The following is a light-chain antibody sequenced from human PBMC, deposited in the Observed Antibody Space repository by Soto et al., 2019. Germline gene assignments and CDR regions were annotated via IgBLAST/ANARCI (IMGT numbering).Light chain of an antibody. CDR2: DVS. CDR3: SSYTSISLYV. Sequence: QSALTQPASVSGSPGQSITISCTGTSSDVGGFNYVSWYQQHPGKAPKLMIYDVSNRPSGVSNRFSGSKSGNTASLTISGLQAEDEADYYCSSYTSISLYVFGTGPKLTVL. J-gene: IGLJ1*01. CDR1: SSDVGGFNY. V-gene: IGLV2-14*01.